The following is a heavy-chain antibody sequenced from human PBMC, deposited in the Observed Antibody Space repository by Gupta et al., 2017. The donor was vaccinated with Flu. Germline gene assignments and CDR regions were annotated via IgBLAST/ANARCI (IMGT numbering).Heavy chain of an antibody. CDR3: ARLSGGGAAAGKTRFYYYYGMDV. D-gene: IGHD6-13*01. Sequence: EVQLVQSGAEVKKPGESLKISCKGSGYSFTSYWIGWVRQMPGKGLEWMGIIYPGDSDTRYSPSFQGQVTISADKSISTAYLQWSSLKASDTAMYYCARLSGGGAAAGKTRFYYYYGMDVWGQGTTVTVSS. CDR1: GYSFTSYW. V-gene: IGHV5-51*01. J-gene: IGHJ6*02. CDR2: IYPGDSDT.